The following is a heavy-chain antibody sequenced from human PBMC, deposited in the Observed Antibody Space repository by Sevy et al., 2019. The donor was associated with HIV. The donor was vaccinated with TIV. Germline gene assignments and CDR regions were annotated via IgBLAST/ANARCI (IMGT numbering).Heavy chain of an antibody. D-gene: IGHD3-22*01. Sequence: ASVKVSCKASGYTFTSYDINWVRQATGQGLEWMGWMNPNTGNTGYAQKFQGRVTMTRDTSTSTAYMELRSLRSDDTAIYYCTRVRALNYYDTSVSMEYNWFDPWCQGTLVTVSS. CDR1: GYTFTSYD. CDR3: TRVRALNYYDTSVSMEYNWFDP. J-gene: IGHJ5*02. CDR2: MNPNTGNT. V-gene: IGHV1-8*02.